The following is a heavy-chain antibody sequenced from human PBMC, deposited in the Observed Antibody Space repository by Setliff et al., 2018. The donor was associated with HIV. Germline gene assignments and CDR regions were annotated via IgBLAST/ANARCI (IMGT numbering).Heavy chain of an antibody. J-gene: IGHJ6*03. D-gene: IGHD2-21*01. CDR3: ARVGLAYSGDMDV. Sequence: SETLSLTCTVSGDSISSGSYYWSWIRQPAGKGLEWIGHVYTSGSTDYNPSLNSRLTISIDTSRNQFSLRLNSVTAADTAVCFCARVGLAYSGDMDVWGKGTTVTVSS. V-gene: IGHV4-61*09. CDR2: VYTSGST. CDR1: GDSISSGSYY.